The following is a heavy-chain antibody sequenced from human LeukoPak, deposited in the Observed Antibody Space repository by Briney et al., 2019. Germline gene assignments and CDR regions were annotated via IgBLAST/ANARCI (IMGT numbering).Heavy chain of an antibody. Sequence: PGGSLRLSCAASGLTFSSYWMSWVRQAPGKGLEWVANIKQDGSEKYYVDSVKGRFTISRDNARNSLYLQMNSLRAEDTAVYYCARDRGSFDYWGQGTLVTVSS. D-gene: IGHD6-25*01. J-gene: IGHJ4*02. V-gene: IGHV3-7*01. CDR2: IKQDGSEK. CDR1: GLTFSSYW. CDR3: ARDRGSFDY.